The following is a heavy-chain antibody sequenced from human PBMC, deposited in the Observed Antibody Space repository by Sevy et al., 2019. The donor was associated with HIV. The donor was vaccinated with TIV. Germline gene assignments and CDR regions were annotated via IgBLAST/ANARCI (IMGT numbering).Heavy chain of an antibody. CDR1: GFTFSNYE. J-gene: IGHJ4*02. Sequence: GGSLRLSCTASGFTFSNYEMNWVRQAPGKGLEWVSYITNSGSTIYYSDSVRGRFTVSRANAKNSLYLQMNSLRPEDTAVYYCARDLPPSATTVAHFDYWGRGTLVTVSS. CDR3: ARDLPPSATTVAHFDY. D-gene: IGHD4-17*01. CDR2: ITNSGSTI. V-gene: IGHV3-48*03.